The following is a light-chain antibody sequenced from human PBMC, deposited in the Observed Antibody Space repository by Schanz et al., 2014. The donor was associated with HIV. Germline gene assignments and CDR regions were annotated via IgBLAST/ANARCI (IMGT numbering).Light chain of an antibody. CDR3: AVWDVSLNLL. V-gene: IGLV1-36*01. Sequence: QSVLTQPPSVSGAPRQRVTISCSGSSSNVGNNAVNWYQQLPGKAPKLLIYYDDLLPSGVSDRFSGSKSGTSASLAISGLQPEDEADYYCAVWDVSLNLLFGGGTKLTVL. CDR2: YDD. J-gene: IGLJ2*01. CDR1: SSNVGNNA.